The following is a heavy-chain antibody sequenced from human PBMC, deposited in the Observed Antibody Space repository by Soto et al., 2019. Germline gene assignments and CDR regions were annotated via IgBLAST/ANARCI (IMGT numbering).Heavy chain of an antibody. CDR3: ARDLPTSADAFDI. Sequence: SDTLSLTCAVYGGSFIGYYSSWIRQPPGKGLEWIGEINHSGSTNYNPSLKSRVTISVDTSKNQFSLKLSSVTAADTAVYYCARDLPTSADAFDIWGQGTMVT. CDR1: GGSFIGYY. CDR2: INHSGST. V-gene: IGHV4-34*01. J-gene: IGHJ3*02.